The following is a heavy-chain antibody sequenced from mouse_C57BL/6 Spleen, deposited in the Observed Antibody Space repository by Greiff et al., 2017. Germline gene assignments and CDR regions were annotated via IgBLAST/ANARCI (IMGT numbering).Heavy chain of an antibody. D-gene: IGHD1-1*01. Sequence: VQLVESGPGLVQPSQSLSITCTVSGFSLTSYGVHWVRQSPGKGLEWLGVIWSGGSTDYNAAFISRLSISKDNSKSQVFFKMNSLQADDTAIYYCARNYGPSTYYYAMDYWGQGTSVTVSS. V-gene: IGHV2-2*01. CDR3: ARNYGPSTYYYAMDY. CDR1: GFSLTSYG. J-gene: IGHJ4*01. CDR2: IWSGGST.